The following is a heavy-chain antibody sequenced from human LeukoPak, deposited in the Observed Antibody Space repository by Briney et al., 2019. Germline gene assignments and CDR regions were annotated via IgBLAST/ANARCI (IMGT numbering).Heavy chain of an antibody. V-gene: IGHV3-21*01. CDR2: ISSSSSYI. CDR3: ARALSYCGGDCYSYGY. CDR1: GFTFSSYS. D-gene: IGHD2-21*02. Sequence: PGGSLRLSCAASGFTFSSYSMNWVRQAPGKGLEWVSSISSSSSYIYYADSVKGRFTISRDNAKNSLYLQMNSLRAEDTAVYYCARALSYCGGDCYSYGYWGQGTLVTVSS. J-gene: IGHJ4*02.